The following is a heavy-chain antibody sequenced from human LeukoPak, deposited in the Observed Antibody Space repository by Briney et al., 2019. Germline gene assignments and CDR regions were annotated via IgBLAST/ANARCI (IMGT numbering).Heavy chain of an antibody. CDR2: INSYGSST. CDR3: TTHTTTMGNFDY. CDR1: GFSFRSHW. J-gene: IGHJ4*02. V-gene: IGHV3-74*01. D-gene: IGHD4-23*01. Sequence: GGSLRLSCAASGFSFRSHWMHWVRQAPGKGLVWVSRINSYGSSTLYVDSVKGRFTISRDNAKNTLYLQMNSLRAEDTAVYYCTTHTTTMGNFDYGGQGTLVTVSS.